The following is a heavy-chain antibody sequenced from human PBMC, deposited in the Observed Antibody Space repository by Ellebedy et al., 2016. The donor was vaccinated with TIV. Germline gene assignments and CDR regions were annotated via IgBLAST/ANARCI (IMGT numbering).Heavy chain of an antibody. D-gene: IGHD1-26*01. CDR1: GFSVADSN. CDR3: VRDLHWSYFD. Sequence: GESLKISCAASGFSVADSNMTWVRQAPGKGLEWVSTLYLGGDTYYADSVKDRFTISRDNSKSTLYLQMRSLRAEDTAVYYCVRDLHWSYFDWGQGTLVTVSS. CDR2: LYLGGDT. J-gene: IGHJ4*02. V-gene: IGHV3-53*01.